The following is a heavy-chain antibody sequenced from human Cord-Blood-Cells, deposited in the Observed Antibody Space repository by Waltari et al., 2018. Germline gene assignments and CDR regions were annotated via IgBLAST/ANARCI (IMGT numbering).Heavy chain of an antibody. J-gene: IGHJ6*02. CDR3: AKVEMSNYYYYGMDV. D-gene: IGHD6-6*01. V-gene: IGHV3-30*18. Sequence: QVQLVESGGGVVQPGRSLRLSCAASGFTFSSYGMPWVRQAPGKGLEWVAVISYDGSNKYYADSVKGRFTISRDNSKNTLYLQMNSLRAEDTAVYYCAKVEMSNYYYYGMDVWGQGTTVTVSS. CDR1: GFTFSSYG. CDR2: ISYDGSNK.